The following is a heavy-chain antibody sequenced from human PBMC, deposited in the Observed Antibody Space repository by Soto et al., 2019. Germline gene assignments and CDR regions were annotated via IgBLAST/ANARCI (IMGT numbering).Heavy chain of an antibody. J-gene: IGHJ4*02. D-gene: IGHD2-2*01. V-gene: IGHV3-11*01. Sequence: QAQLVESGGGLVKAGGSQRLSCTASAFTFSDYYMNWIRQAPGKGPEWVSYISSSGATINYADSVKGRFAISRDNAKNILYLQMNNLRAEDTAVYYCVRENRKVGDCSTTSCPFDYWGQGSLVTVSS. CDR3: VRENRKVGDCSTTSCPFDY. CDR1: AFTFSDYY. CDR2: ISSSGATI.